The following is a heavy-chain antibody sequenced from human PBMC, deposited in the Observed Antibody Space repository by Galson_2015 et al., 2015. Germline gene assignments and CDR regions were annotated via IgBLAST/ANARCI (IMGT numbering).Heavy chain of an antibody. CDR3: AKDSYSSSSHLLGG. Sequence: SLRLSCAASGFTFNSYAMTWVRQAPGTGLEWVSTISNSGAMTYHADSVKGRFTISRDESKNTLYLQMDSLRVDDTAVYYCAKDSYSSSSHLLGGWGQGTLVTVSS. V-gene: IGHV3-23*01. J-gene: IGHJ4*02. CDR1: GFTFNSYA. CDR2: ISNSGAMT. D-gene: IGHD6-6*01.